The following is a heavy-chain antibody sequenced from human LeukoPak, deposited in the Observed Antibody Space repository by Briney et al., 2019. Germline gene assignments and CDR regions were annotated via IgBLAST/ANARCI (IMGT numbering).Heavy chain of an antibody. V-gene: IGHV4-39*01. Sequence: PSETLSLTCTVSGGSISSSSYYWGWIRQPPGKGLEWIGSIYYSGSTYYNPSLRSRVTISVDTSKHQFSLKLSTVTAADTAVYYCASLYSSGWYGDYFDYWGQGTLVTVSS. CDR3: ASLYSSGWYGDYFDY. CDR2: IYYSGST. D-gene: IGHD6-19*01. CDR1: GGSISSSSYY. J-gene: IGHJ4*02.